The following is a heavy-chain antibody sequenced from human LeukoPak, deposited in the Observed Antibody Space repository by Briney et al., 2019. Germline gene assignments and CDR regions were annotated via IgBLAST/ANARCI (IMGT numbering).Heavy chain of an antibody. Sequence: SVKVSCKASGGTFSSYAISWVRQAPGQGLEWMGGIIPIFGTANYAQKFQGRVAITADESTSTAYMELSSLRSEDTAVYYCATNILGYCSSTSCPYAHYYYYYMDVWGKGTTVTVSS. J-gene: IGHJ6*03. CDR2: IIPIFGTA. CDR3: ATNILGYCSSTSCPYAHYYYYYMDV. D-gene: IGHD2-2*01. V-gene: IGHV1-69*13. CDR1: GGTFSSYA.